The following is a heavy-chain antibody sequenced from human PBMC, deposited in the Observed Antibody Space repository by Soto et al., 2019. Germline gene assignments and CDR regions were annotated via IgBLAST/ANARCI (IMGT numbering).Heavy chain of an antibody. J-gene: IGHJ5*02. Sequence: EVQLVESGGGLVQPGGSLRLSCAASGFTFSSYDMHWVRQPTGKSLEWVSAIGTAGDTYYPDSVKGRFTISRENAKNSLYLPMNSLRVGDTAVYYCARGTVSGGSWWWFDPWGQGTLVTVSS. CDR2: IGTAGDT. CDR3: ARGTVSGGSWWWFDP. CDR1: GFTFSSYD. V-gene: IGHV3-13*01. D-gene: IGHD2-15*01.